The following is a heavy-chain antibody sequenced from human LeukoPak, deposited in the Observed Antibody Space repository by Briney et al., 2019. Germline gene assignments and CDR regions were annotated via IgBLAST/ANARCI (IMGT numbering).Heavy chain of an antibody. CDR3: ARDNSVRDEAWWFNP. V-gene: IGHV4-34*01. CDR2: INHSRST. D-gene: IGHD5-24*01. Sequence: SSETLSLTCAVYGGSFSPYYWSWIRQSPDKGLEWIGEINHSRSTNYNPSLKSRVTISVDTSKNQFSLKLSSVTAADTAVYYCARDNSVRDEAWWFNPWGQGTLVTVSS. CDR1: GGSFSPYY. J-gene: IGHJ5*02.